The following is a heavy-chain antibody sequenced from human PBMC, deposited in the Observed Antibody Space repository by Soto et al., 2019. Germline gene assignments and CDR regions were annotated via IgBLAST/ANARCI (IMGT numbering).Heavy chain of an antibody. Sequence: PGESLKISCKVSGDSFNSNWIAWVHQRPGRGLEWMGTIYPIDSDTRYSPSFQGQVTISVDRSVNSAFLQWRSLKASDTATYYCARRSAVTTFYFYGMDVWGQGTTVTVSS. CDR3: ARRSAVTTFYFYGMDV. D-gene: IGHD4-17*01. CDR1: GDSFNSNW. J-gene: IGHJ6*02. V-gene: IGHV5-51*07. CDR2: IYPIDSDT.